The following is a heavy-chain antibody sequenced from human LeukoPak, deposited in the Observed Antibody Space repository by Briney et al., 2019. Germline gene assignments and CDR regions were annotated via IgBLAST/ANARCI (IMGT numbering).Heavy chain of an antibody. Sequence: GGSLRLSCAASEFTVSNNYMSWVRQAPGRGLEWVSVIYSDGPAYYADSVKGRFTISRDISKNTVYLQMNSLRTEDTAVYYCARGIEMAAIFFSTWGQGTLVTVSS. CDR2: IYSDGPA. CDR3: ARGIEMAAIFFST. D-gene: IGHD5-24*01. J-gene: IGHJ5*02. CDR1: EFTVSNNY. V-gene: IGHV3-53*01.